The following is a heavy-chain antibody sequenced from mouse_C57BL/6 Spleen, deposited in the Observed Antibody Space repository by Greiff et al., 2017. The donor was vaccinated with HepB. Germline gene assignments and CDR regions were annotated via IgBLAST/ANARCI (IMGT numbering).Heavy chain of an antibody. Sequence: EVQLQQSGPELVKPGASVKISCKASGYTFTDYYMNWVKQSHGKSLEWIGDINPNNGGTSYNQKFKGKATLTVDKSSSTAYMELRSLTSEDSAVYYCARGGPLGSSYYYAMDYWGQGTSVTVSS. CDR3: ARGGPLGSSYYYAMDY. CDR2: INPNNGGT. V-gene: IGHV1-26*01. J-gene: IGHJ4*01. D-gene: IGHD1-3*01. CDR1: GYTFTDYY.